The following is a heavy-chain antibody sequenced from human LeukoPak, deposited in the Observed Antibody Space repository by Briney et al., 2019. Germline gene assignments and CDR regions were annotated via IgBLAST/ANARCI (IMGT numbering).Heavy chain of an antibody. CDR3: ARDGRAGSLFAY. CDR1: GGSFSGYY. V-gene: IGHV4-34*01. CDR2: INQSGST. D-gene: IGHD6-19*01. Sequence: PSETLSLTCAVYGGSFSGYYWSWIRQPPGKGLEWIGEINQSGSTNYNPSLKSRVTISVDTSKNQFSLKLSSVTAADTAIYYCARDGRAGSLFAYWGQGTLVTVSS. J-gene: IGHJ4*02.